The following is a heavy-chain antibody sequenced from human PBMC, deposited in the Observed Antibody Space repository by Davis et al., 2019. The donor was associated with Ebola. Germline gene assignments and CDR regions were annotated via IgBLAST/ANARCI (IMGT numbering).Heavy chain of an antibody. CDR2: IYYIGST. D-gene: IGHD6-6*01. V-gene: IGHV4-39*02. CDR1: GGSTSSSSYY. Sequence: SEPLSLTCTVSGGSTSSSSYYWGWIRQPPGKGLEWIGSIYYIGSTYYNPSLKSRVTISVDTSKNQFSLKLSSVTAADTAVYYCARDSSSDYYGMDVWGQGTTVTVSS. CDR3: ARDSSSDYYGMDV. J-gene: IGHJ6*02.